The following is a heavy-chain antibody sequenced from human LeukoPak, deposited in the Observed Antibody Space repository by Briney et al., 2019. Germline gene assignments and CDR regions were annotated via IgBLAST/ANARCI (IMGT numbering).Heavy chain of an antibody. CDR3: ASDTGGSYSSGWMTLGYYYYYGMDV. J-gene: IGHJ6*02. D-gene: IGHD6-19*01. Sequence: PSETLSLTCTVSGGSISSSSYYWGWIRQPPGKGLEWIGSIHYSGSTYYNPSLKSRVTISVDTSKNQFSLKLSSVTAADTAVYYCASDTGGSYSSGWMTLGYYYYYGMDVWGQGTTVTVSS. CDR2: IHYSGST. V-gene: IGHV4-39*01. CDR1: GGSISSSSYY.